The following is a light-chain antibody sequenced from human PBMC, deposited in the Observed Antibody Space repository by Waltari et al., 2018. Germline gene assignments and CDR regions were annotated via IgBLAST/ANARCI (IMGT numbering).Light chain of an antibody. Sequence: DIQMTQSPSTLSASVGDRVTITCRASQSISSWLAWYQQKPGKAPKLLIYKASSLESWVPARFSGSGSGTEFTLTISSLQPDDFATYYCQQYNSYPFTFGPGTKVDIK. J-gene: IGKJ3*01. V-gene: IGKV1-5*03. CDR1: QSISSW. CDR2: KAS. CDR3: QQYNSYPFT.